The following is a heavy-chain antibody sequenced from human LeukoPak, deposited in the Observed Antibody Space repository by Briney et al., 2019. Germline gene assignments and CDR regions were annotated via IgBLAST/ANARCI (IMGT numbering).Heavy chain of an antibody. Sequence: GGSLRLSCAASGFTFSDYYMSWIRQAPGKGLEWVSYISSSGSTIYYADSVKGRFTISRDNAKNSLYLQMNSLRAEDTAVYYCARVWLGPMVRGEPENFDYWGQGTLVTVSS. J-gene: IGHJ4*02. V-gene: IGHV3-11*01. CDR2: ISSSGSTI. CDR1: GFTFSDYY. CDR3: ARVWLGPMVRGEPENFDY. D-gene: IGHD3-10*01.